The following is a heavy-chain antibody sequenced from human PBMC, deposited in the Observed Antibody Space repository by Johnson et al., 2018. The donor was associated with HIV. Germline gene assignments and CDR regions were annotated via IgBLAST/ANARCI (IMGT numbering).Heavy chain of an antibody. Sequence: QVQVLESGGGVVQPGRSLRLSCAASGFSFRNYGMHWVRQAPGKGLEWVALIWDDGSNKNYADSVKGRFTISRDNSKKMLYLHMNSLRAEDTAVYYCAKVAYYVYAFDMWGQGTMVTVSS. CDR3: AKVAYYVYAFDM. CDR1: GFSFRNYG. J-gene: IGHJ3*02. CDR2: IWDDGSNK. V-gene: IGHV3-33*06. D-gene: IGHD3-10*02.